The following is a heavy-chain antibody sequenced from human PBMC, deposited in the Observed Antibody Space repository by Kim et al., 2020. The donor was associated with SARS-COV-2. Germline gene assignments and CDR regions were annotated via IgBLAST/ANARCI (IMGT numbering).Heavy chain of an antibody. Sequence: SETLSLTCTVSGGSISSSSYYWGWIRQPPGKGLEWIGSIYYSGSTYYNPSLKSRVTISVDTSKNQFSLKLSSVTAADTAVYYCARPGRGDVLLWFGEFYDAFDIWGQGTMVTVSS. J-gene: IGHJ3*02. V-gene: IGHV4-39*01. D-gene: IGHD3-10*01. CDR1: GGSISSSSYY. CDR2: IYYSGST. CDR3: ARPGRGDVLLWFGEFYDAFDI.